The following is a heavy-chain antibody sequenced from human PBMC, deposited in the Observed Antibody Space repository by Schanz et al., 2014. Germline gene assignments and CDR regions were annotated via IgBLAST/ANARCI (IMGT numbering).Heavy chain of an antibody. D-gene: IGHD2-15*01. V-gene: IGHV3-66*01. Sequence: DVQLLESGGGLAQPGGSLRLSCTASGFAFSSYSMSWVRQAPGKGLEWVSVIYSGIGAYYADSVKDRFTISRDNSKNTLYLQMNTLRAEDTAVYYCARDRGYCSGGSCLTFDYWGQGTLVTVSS. J-gene: IGHJ4*02. CDR1: GFAFSSYS. CDR3: ARDRGYCSGGSCLTFDY. CDR2: IYSGIGA.